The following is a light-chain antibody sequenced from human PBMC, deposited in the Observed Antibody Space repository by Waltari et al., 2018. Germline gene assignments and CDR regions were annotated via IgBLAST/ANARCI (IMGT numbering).Light chain of an antibody. CDR3: QTWGTGIWV. CDR1: SGHSSYA. V-gene: IGLV4-69*01. Sequence: QLVLTQSTSASASLGASVKLTCTLRSGHSSYAIAWHQQQPEKGPRYLMKLNSDGSHSKGDGIPDRFSGSSSGAERYLTISSLQSEDEADYYCQTWGTGIWVFGGGTKLTVL. CDR2: LNSDGSH. J-gene: IGLJ3*02.